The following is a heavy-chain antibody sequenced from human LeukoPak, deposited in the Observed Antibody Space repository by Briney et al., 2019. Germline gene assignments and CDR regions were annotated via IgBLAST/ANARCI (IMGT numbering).Heavy chain of an antibody. Sequence: GGSLRLSCAASGFTFSSYGMHWVRQAPGKGLEWVAVISYEGSNKYYADSVKGRFTFSRDNSKNTLFLQMNSLRAEDTAVYYCAKVMLGTVALDCWGQGTLVTVSS. CDR1: GFTFSSYG. J-gene: IGHJ4*02. D-gene: IGHD4-23*01. CDR3: AKVMLGTVALDC. CDR2: ISYEGSNK. V-gene: IGHV3-30*18.